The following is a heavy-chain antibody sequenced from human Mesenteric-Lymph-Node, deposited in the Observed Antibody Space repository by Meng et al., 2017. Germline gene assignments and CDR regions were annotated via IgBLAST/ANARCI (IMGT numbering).Heavy chain of an antibody. D-gene: IGHD7-27*01. Sequence: QGQRVQSGAGVEKPGSSVKVSCKASGGTFSSYAISWVRQAPGQGLEWMGGIIPIFGTANYAQKFQGRVTITADESTSTAYMELSSLRSEDTAVYYCARNPPKTGDFDYWGQGTLVTVSS. CDR1: GGTFSSYA. V-gene: IGHV1-69*01. CDR2: IIPIFGTA. CDR3: ARNPPKTGDFDY. J-gene: IGHJ4*02.